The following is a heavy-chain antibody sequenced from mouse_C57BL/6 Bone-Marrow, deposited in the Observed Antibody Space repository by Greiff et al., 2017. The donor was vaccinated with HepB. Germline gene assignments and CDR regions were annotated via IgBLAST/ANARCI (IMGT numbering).Heavy chain of an antibody. V-gene: IGHV3-6*01. D-gene: IGHD4-1*01. CDR1: GYSITSGYY. Sequence: ESGPGLVKPSQSLSLTCSVTGYSITSGYYWNWIRQFPGNKREWMGYISYDGSNNYNPSLKNRISITRDTSQNQFFLKLNSVTTEDTATYYCARDWELSYYCDYWGQGTTLTVSS. CDR3: ARDWELSYYCDY. J-gene: IGHJ2*01. CDR2: ISYDGSN.